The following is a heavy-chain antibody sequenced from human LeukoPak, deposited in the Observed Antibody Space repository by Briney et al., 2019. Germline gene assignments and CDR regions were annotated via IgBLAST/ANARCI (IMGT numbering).Heavy chain of an antibody. Sequence: GASVKVSCKASGGTFSSYAISWVRQAPGQGLEWMGRIIPILGIANYAQKFQGRVTITADKSMSTAYMELSSLRSEDTAVYYCARDIGYYGSGSSSWFDPWGQGTLVTVSS. CDR3: ARDIGYYGSGSSSWFDP. CDR1: GGTFSSYA. J-gene: IGHJ5*02. CDR2: IIPILGIA. V-gene: IGHV1-69*04. D-gene: IGHD3-10*01.